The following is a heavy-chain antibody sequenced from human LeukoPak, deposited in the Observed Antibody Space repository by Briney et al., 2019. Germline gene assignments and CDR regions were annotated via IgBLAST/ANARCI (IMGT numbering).Heavy chain of an antibody. CDR2: ISGSGTAT. D-gene: IGHD2-15*01. V-gene: IGHV3-23*01. J-gene: IGHJ5*01. CDR3: AKGHRLCSSGNCNSQVDS. CDR1: GFTFSTYP. Sequence: PGGSLRLSCAASGFTFSTYPMSWVRQAPGKGQVWISTISGSGTATHYADSVKGRFTISRDNSKNTLFLQMNSLRADDTAAYYCAKGHRLCSSGNCNSQVDSWGHGTLVIVPS.